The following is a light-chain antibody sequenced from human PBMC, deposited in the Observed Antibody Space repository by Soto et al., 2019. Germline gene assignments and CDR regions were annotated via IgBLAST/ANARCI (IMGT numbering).Light chain of an antibody. CDR3: MQSTQLPPT. Sequence: DVVMTHTPLSLSVAPGQPASISCKSSQSILHITGETFLFWYLQKPGQSPQLLIYEVSTRVSGVPDRFSGSGSGTDFTLEISRVETDDVGIYYCMQSTQLPPTFGQGTRLEIK. CDR1: QSILHITGETF. J-gene: IGKJ5*01. CDR2: EVS. V-gene: IGKV2D-29*02.